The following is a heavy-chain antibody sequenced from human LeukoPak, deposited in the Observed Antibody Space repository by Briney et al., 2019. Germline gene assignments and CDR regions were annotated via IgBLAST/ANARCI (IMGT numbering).Heavy chain of an antibody. Sequence: HPGRSLRLSCATSGFTFSSYGFHWVRQAPIKGLEWVVVIWYDGSKKYYADSVKGRFTISRDDSKNTVYLQMDSLRAEDTAMYYCARDRGDYSDYSDFFDAWGQGTLVTFSS. V-gene: IGHV3-33*01. CDR3: ARDRGDYSDYSDFFDA. D-gene: IGHD4-11*01. J-gene: IGHJ4*02. CDR1: GFTFSSYG. CDR2: IWYDGSKK.